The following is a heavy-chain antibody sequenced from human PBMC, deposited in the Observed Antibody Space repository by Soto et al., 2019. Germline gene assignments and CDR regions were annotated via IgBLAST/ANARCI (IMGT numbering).Heavy chain of an antibody. J-gene: IGHJ4*02. CDR1: GFTFSSYG. CDR3: ARAPGYGDLDH. D-gene: IGHD4-17*01. V-gene: IGHV3-30*03. CDR2: ISYDGSNK. Sequence: GGSLRLSCAASGFTFSSYGMHWVRQAPGKGLEWVAVISYDGSNKYYADSVKGRFTISRDNAKNSLYLQMNSLRAEDTAVYYCARAPGYGDLDHWGQGTLVTVSS.